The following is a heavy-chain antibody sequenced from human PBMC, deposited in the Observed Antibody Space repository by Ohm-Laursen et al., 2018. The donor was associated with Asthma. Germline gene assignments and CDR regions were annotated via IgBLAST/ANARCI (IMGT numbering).Heavy chain of an antibody. Sequence: SLRLSCTACVLTLSSHSINGFHQTTGKGLEWVSSISISSSYIYYADSVKGRFTISRDNAKNSLYLQMNSLRAEDTALYYCAREIRESGGFDPWGQGTLVTVSS. V-gene: IGHV3-21*04. CDR3: AREIRESGGFDP. CDR1: VLTLSSHS. J-gene: IGHJ5*02. CDR2: ISISSSYI. D-gene: IGHD2-15*01.